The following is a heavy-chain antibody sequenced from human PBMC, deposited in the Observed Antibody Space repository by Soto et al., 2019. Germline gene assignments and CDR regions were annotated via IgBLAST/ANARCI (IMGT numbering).Heavy chain of an antibody. CDR3: ASARWNF. D-gene: IGHD4-17*01. CDR1: GGSFNANY. CDR2: IYYRGNT. V-gene: IGHV4-34*01. J-gene: IGHJ4*02. Sequence: QVRLQHWGAGLLKPSETLSLTCAVYGGSFNANYWSWVRQSPGKGLEWIGEIYYRGNTNYSPSLESRVTIFLAASKHQFSLRRTSVTAADTGVYYCASARWNFWGEGALVTVSS.